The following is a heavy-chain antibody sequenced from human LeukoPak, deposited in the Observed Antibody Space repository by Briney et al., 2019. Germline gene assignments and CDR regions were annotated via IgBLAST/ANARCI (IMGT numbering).Heavy chain of an antibody. V-gene: IGHV1-2*06. CDR3: ARGGSMVY. Sequence: ASVKVSCKASGYTFTGYYMHWVRKAPGQGLEWMGRINPNSGGTNYAQKFQGRVTMTRDTSTSTVYMELSSLRSEDTAVYYCARGGSMVYWGQGTLVTVSS. J-gene: IGHJ4*02. D-gene: IGHD2-2*01. CDR2: INPNSGGT. CDR1: GYTFTGYY.